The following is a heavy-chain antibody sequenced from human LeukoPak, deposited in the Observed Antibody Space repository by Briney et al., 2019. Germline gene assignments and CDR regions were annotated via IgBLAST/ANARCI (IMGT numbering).Heavy chain of an antibody. J-gene: IGHJ4*02. D-gene: IGHD3-10*01. CDR3: AKDLRFGEFFDY. CDR2: ISGSGGST. V-gene: IGHV3-23*01. Sequence: GGSLRLSCAASGFTFSSYAMTWVRQAPGKGLEWVSAISGSGGSTYYADSVKGRFTISRDNSKNTLYLQMNSLRAEDTAVYYCAKDLRFGEFFDYWGQGTLVTVSS. CDR1: GFTFSSYA.